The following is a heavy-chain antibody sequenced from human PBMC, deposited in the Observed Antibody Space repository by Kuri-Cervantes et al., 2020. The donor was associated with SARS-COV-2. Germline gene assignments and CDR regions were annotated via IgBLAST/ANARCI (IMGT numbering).Heavy chain of an antibody. D-gene: IGHD2-21*02. CDR3: ARGFCGGDCYVYYYYYGMDV. Sequence: ASVKVSCKASGYTFTSYDINWVRQATGQGLEWMGWMNPNSGNTNYAQNFQGRVTMTTDRSTNTAYMELTSLRSDDTAVYYCARGFCGGDCYVYYYYYGMDVWGQGTTVTVSS. J-gene: IGHJ6*02. V-gene: IGHV1-8*01. CDR2: MNPNSGNT. CDR1: GYTFTSYD.